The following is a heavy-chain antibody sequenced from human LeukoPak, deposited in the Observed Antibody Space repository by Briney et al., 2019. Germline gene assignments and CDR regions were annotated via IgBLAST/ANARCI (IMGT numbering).Heavy chain of an antibody. CDR2: IRGIGGST. CDR1: RFTFSSYA. V-gene: IGHV3-23*01. J-gene: IGHJ4*02. Sequence: GGSMRLSCAASRFTFSSYALSCVSQPQGDGLEWVSAIRGIGGSTYYADSVNGRFSIYRDNSKNPLYLQMNSLRAEDTAVYYCPKGAFGDIYHQRYYFDYWGQGTLVTVSS. D-gene: IGHD3-9*01. CDR3: PKGAFGDIYHQRYYFDY.